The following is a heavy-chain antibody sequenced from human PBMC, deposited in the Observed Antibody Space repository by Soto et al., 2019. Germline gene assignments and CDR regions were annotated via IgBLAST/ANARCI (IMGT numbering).Heavy chain of an antibody. J-gene: IGHJ6*02. D-gene: IGHD3-9*01. Sequence: VASVKVSCKASGYTFTSYGISWVRQAPGQGLEWMGWISAYNGNTNYAQKLQGRVTMTTDTSTSTAYMELRSLRSDDTAVYYCARDKSRGDILTGYYYYYYYYGMDVWGQGTTVTVSS. CDR1: GYTFTSYG. CDR2: ISAYNGNT. CDR3: ARDKSRGDILTGYYYYYYYYGMDV. V-gene: IGHV1-18*04.